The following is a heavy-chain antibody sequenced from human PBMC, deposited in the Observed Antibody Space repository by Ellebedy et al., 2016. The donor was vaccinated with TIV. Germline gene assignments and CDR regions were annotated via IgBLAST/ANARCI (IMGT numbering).Heavy chain of an antibody. Sequence: ASVKVSCKASGGTFSSYAVTWVRQAPGQGLEWMGWINPKDGGTKYAQKFQGRVSLTRDTSITTAYMELRGLRSDDTAVYYCARDNYDILTGYYVGLDSWGQGTLVTVSS. V-gene: IGHV1-2*02. D-gene: IGHD3-9*01. CDR3: ARDNYDILTGYYVGLDS. CDR2: INPKDGGT. CDR1: GGTFSSYA. J-gene: IGHJ4*02.